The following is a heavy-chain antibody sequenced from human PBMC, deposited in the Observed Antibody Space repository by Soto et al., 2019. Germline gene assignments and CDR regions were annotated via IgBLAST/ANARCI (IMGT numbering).Heavy chain of an antibody. J-gene: IGHJ6*02. D-gene: IGHD3-22*01. Sequence: GGSLRLSCAASGFTFSSYSMNWVRQAPGKGLEWVSSISSSSSYIYYADSVKGRFTISRDNAKNSLYLQMNSLRAEDTAVYYCARDSSGYLTPMHYYGMDVWGQGTTVTVSS. CDR3: ARDSSGYLTPMHYYGMDV. CDR1: GFTFSSYS. CDR2: ISSSSSYI. V-gene: IGHV3-21*01.